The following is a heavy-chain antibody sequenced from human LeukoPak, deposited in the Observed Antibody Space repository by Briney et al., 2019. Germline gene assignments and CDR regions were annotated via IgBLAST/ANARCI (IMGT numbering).Heavy chain of an antibody. Sequence: ASVKVSCKASGYTFTGYYMHWVRQAPGQGLEWMGWINPNSGGTNYAQKFQGRVTMTRDTSISTAYMELSRLRSDDTAVYYCARDAKDIVLMVYGMPSQVDVWGKGTTVTVSS. CDR2: INPNSGGT. V-gene: IGHV1-2*02. CDR3: ARDAKDIVLMVYGMPSQVDV. D-gene: IGHD2-8*01. J-gene: IGHJ6*04. CDR1: GYTFTGYY.